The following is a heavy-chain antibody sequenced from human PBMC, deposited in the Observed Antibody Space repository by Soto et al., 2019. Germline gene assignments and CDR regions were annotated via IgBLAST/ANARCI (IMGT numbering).Heavy chain of an antibody. CDR1: GYTFTSYY. CDR2: INPSGGST. V-gene: IGHV1-46*01. D-gene: IGHD6-13*01. Sequence: QVQLVQSGAEVKKPGASVKVSCKASGYTFTSYYMHWVRQAPVQGLEWMGIINPSGGSTSYAQKFQGKVTMTRDTSTSTVYMELSSLRSEDTAVYYCARDKTSSSWYRNNYYYGMDVWGQGTTVTVSS. J-gene: IGHJ6*02. CDR3: ARDKTSSSWYRNNYYYGMDV.